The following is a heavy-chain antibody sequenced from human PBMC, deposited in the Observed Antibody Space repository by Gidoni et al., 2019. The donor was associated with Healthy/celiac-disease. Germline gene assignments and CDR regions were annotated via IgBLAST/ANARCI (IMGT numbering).Heavy chain of an antibody. V-gene: IGHV2-26*01. Sequence: TSKEPAPVLLTPTETPALACPVSAFPPPTAGMSVSWIRQTPVKALEWLANIFSNDEKPYSTSLKSRLTSSKDTSKSQVVLTMTNMDPVDTATYYGARSVGTMVRGVVYYYYGMDVWGQGTTVTVSS. CDR2: IFSNDEK. CDR1: AFPPPTAGMS. D-gene: IGHD3-10*01. J-gene: IGHJ6*02. CDR3: ARSVGTMVRGVVYYYYGMDV.